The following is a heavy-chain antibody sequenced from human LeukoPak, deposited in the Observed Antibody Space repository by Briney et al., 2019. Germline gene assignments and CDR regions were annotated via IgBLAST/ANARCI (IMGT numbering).Heavy chain of an antibody. CDR3: TRDATYYLRYGYFDY. D-gene: IGHD2/OR15-2a*01. CDR1: GFMSSNYW. CDR2: INQDGSQK. V-gene: IGHV3-7*01. J-gene: IGHJ4*02. Sequence: PGGSLRLSCAAPGFMSSNYWMSWVRQAPGKGLEWVGNINQDGSQKSYVDSVRGRFTLSRNIAENSLFLQLNSLRADDTAVYYCTRDATYYLRYGYFDYWGQGTLVTVSS.